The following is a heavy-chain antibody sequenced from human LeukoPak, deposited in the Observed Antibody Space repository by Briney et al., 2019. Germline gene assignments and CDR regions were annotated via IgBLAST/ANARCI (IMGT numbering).Heavy chain of an antibody. J-gene: IGHJ2*01. CDR2: INHSGST. V-gene: IGHV4-34*01. CDR3: ARRSTIRAARRFWYFDL. CDR1: GGSFSGYY. Sequence: SSETLSLTCAVYGGSFSGYYWSWIRQPPWKGLEWIGEINHSGSTNYNPSLKSRVTISVDTSKNQFSLKLSSVTAADMAVYYCARRSTIRAARRFWYFDLWGRGTLVTVSS. D-gene: IGHD6-6*01.